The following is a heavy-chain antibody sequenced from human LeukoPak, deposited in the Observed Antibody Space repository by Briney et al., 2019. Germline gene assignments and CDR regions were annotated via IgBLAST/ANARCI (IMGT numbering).Heavy chain of an antibody. D-gene: IGHD3-10*01. V-gene: IGHV3-23*01. CDR1: GFTFSDYY. CDR3: AKSVYGSGNY. J-gene: IGHJ4*02. CDR2: ISGGTT. Sequence: PGGSLSLSCAASGFTFSDYYMSWIRQAPGKGLEWVSSISGGTTYYADSVKGRFTISRDNSKNIVSLQMNSLRAEDTAVYYCAKSVYGSGNYWGQGTLVTVSS.